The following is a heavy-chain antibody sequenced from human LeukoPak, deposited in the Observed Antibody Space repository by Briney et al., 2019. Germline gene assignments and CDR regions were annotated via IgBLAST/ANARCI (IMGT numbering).Heavy chain of an antibody. Sequence: GGSLRLSRAASGFTFSVYTMNWVRQAPGKGLEWISYITSGSISIQYADSVKGRFTVSRDNAKNSLFLQMDSLRAEDTAVYYCARGDYGDYEPWDYWGQGTLVTVSS. CDR3: ARGDYGDYEPWDY. CDR1: GFTFSVYT. D-gene: IGHD4-17*01. V-gene: IGHV3-48*01. J-gene: IGHJ4*02. CDR2: ITSGSISI.